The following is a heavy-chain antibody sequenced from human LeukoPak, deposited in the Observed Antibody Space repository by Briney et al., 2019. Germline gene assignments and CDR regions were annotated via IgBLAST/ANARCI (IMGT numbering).Heavy chain of an antibody. Sequence: GGSLRLSCAASGFTFSSYSMNWVRQAPGKGLEWVSSISSSSSYIYYADSVKGRFTISRDNAKNSLYLQMNSLRAEDTAVYYCARVAGAADDVSYDYWGQGTLVTVSS. D-gene: IGHD6-13*01. CDR1: GFTFSSYS. CDR3: ARVAGAADDVSYDY. CDR2: ISSSSSYI. J-gene: IGHJ4*02. V-gene: IGHV3-21*01.